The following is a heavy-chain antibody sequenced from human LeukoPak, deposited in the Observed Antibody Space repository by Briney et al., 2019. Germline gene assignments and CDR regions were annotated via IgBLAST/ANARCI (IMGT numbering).Heavy chain of an antibody. CDR1: GFTSSSYE. V-gene: IGHV3-48*03. CDR3: ARAAWELLSAFDI. CDR2: ISSSGSTI. Sequence: GGSLRLSCAASGFTSSSYEMNWVRQAPGKGLEWVSYISSSGSTIYYADSVKGRFTISRDNAKNSLYLQMNSLRAEDTAVYYCARAAWELLSAFDIWGQGTMVTVSS. D-gene: IGHD1-26*01. J-gene: IGHJ3*02.